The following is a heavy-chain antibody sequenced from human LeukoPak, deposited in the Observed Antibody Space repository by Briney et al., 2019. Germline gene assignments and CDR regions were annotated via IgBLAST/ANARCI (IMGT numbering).Heavy chain of an antibody. V-gene: IGHV3-23*01. CDR2: INVRGDAT. CDR3: AKDYRYGSA. J-gene: IGHJ5*02. CDR1: GFTFNSFA. Sequence: GGSLRLSCAASGFTFNSFAFTWVRQAPGRGLEWVSAINVRGDATFYAESVRGRFTISRDNSKNTLYLQMNSLGADDTALYYCAKDYRYGSAWGAGTLVVVSS. D-gene: IGHD6-19*01.